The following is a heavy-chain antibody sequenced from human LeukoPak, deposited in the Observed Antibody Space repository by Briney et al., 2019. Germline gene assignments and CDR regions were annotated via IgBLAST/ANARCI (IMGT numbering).Heavy chain of an antibody. CDR3: ASPGITLTDDAFHI. CDR1: GGSISSSSYY. V-gene: IGHV4-39*07. J-gene: IGHJ3*02. CDR2: IYYSGST. D-gene: IGHD1-20*01. Sequence: PSETLSLTCTVSGGSISSSSYYWGWIRQPPGKGLEWIGSIYYSGSTYYNPSLKSRVTISVDTSKNQFSLKLSSVTAADTAVYYCASPGITLTDDAFHIWGQGTMVTVSS.